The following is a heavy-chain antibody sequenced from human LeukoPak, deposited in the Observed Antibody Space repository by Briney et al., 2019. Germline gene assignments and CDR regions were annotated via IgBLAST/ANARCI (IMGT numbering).Heavy chain of an antibody. V-gene: IGHV1-2*02. CDR2: INPNSGGT. D-gene: IGHD2-2*01. Sequence: GASVKVSCKASGYTFTSYYMHWVRQAPGQGLEWMGWINPNSGGTNYAQKFQGRVTMTRDTSISTAYMELSRLRSDDTAVYYCARDGDIVVVPAAMVNYWGQGTLVTVSS. CDR3: ARDGDIVVVPAAMVNY. CDR1: GYTFTSYY. J-gene: IGHJ4*02.